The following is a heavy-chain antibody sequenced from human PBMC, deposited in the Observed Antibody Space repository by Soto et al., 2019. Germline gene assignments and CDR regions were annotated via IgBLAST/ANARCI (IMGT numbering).Heavy chain of an antibody. D-gene: IGHD1-26*01. J-gene: IGHJ4*02. Sequence: PSETLSLTSTVSGGSINSYYWSWIRQPPGKGLEWIGYIYYSGSTNYNPSLKSRVTISVDTSKNQFSLKLSSVTAADTAVYYCARRYGGNFDYWGQGTLVTVSS. CDR2: IYYSGST. CDR3: ARRYGGNFDY. V-gene: IGHV4-59*01. CDR1: GGSINSYY.